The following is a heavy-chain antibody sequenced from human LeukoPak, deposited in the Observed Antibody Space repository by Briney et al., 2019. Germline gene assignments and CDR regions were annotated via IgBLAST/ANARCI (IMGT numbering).Heavy chain of an antibody. CDR1: GFTFGDYA. Sequence: GGSLRLSCTASGFTFGDYAMSWFRQAPGKGLEWVGFIRSKAYGGTTEYAASVKGRFTISRDDSKSIAYLQMNSLKTEDTAVYYCTRDGTRLLFADWGQGTLVTVSS. D-gene: IGHD3-22*01. V-gene: IGHV3-49*03. CDR2: IRSKAYGGTT. J-gene: IGHJ4*02. CDR3: TRDGTRLLFAD.